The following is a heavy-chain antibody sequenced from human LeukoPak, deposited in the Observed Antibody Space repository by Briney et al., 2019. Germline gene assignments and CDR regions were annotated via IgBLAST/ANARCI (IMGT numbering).Heavy chain of an antibody. J-gene: IGHJ3*02. CDR1: AFTFTSSA. CDR3: AAAPDFWSGSYAFDI. V-gene: IGHV1-58*01. CDR2: IVVGSGNT. Sequence: SVKVSCKASAFTFTSSAVQWVRQARGQRLEWIGWIVVGSGNTNYAQKFQERVAITRDMSTSTAYMELSSLRSEDTAVYYCAAAPDFWSGSYAFDIWGQGTMVTVSS. D-gene: IGHD3-3*01.